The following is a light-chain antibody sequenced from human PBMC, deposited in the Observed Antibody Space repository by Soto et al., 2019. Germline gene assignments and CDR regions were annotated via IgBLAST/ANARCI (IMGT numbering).Light chain of an antibody. CDR1: SSSIGAGYD. Sequence: QSVLTQPPSVSGAPGQRVTISCTGSSSSIGAGYDVHWYQQLPGTAPKLLIYGNSNRPSGVPDRFSGSKSGTSASLAITGLQAEDEADYYCQSYDSSLSGWVFGGGPKVTVL. J-gene: IGLJ3*02. CDR3: QSYDSSLSGWV. CDR2: GNS. V-gene: IGLV1-40*01.